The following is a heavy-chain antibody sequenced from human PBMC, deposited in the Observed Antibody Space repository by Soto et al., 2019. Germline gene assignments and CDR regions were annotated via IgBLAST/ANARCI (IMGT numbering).Heavy chain of an antibody. CDR1: GYTFTSYG. D-gene: IGHD6-13*01. CDR2: ISAYNGNT. V-gene: IGHV1-18*01. J-gene: IGHJ6*02. CDR3: ARVPLAAAGIYSFGKYYYYGMDV. Sequence: QVQLVQSGAEVKKPGASVKVSCKASGYTFTSYGISWVRQAPGQGLEWMGWISAYNGNTNYAQKLQGRVTMTTDTSTSTXXMXLXXLRSDDTAVYYCARVPLAAAGIYSFGKYYYYGMDVWGQGTTVTVSS.